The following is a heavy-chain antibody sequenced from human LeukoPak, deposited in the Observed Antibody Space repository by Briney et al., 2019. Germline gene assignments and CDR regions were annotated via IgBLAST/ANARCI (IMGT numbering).Heavy chain of an antibody. Sequence: SETLSLTCTVSGGSISSGSYYWSWIRQPAGKGLEWIGRIYTSGSTNYNPSLKSRVTISVDTSKSQFSLKLSSVTAADTAVYYCARGQYYYDSSGYPDYWGQGTLVTVSS. V-gene: IGHV4-61*02. CDR3: ARGQYYYDSSGYPDY. CDR1: GGSISSGSYY. J-gene: IGHJ4*02. CDR2: IYTSGST. D-gene: IGHD3-22*01.